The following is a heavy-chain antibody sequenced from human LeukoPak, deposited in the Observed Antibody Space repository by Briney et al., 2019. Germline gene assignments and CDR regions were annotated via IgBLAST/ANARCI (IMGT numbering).Heavy chain of an antibody. D-gene: IGHD6-13*01. CDR1: GGTFSSYA. Sequence: SVKVSCKASGGTFSSYAISWVRQAPGQGLEWMGGIIPIFGTANYAQKFQGRVTITTDESTSTAYMELSSLRSEDTAVYYCARAIAAAGTYYYFFMDVWGKGTEVIVSS. J-gene: IGHJ6*03. CDR3: ARAIAAAGTYYYFFMDV. CDR2: IIPIFGTA. V-gene: IGHV1-69*05.